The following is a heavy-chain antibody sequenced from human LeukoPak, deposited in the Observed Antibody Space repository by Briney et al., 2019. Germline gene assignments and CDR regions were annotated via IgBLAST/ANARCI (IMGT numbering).Heavy chain of an antibody. CDR3: ARGGRNDILSGYLSNIDY. Sequence: ASVKLSCKTPGYTFTSYYMHWVRQAPGQGLEWMGMIDPSGGITRYSQKFQGRVTMTRDTSTSTFYMELSSLSSEDTAVYYCARGGRNDILSGYLSNIDYWGQGTLVTVSS. CDR1: GYTFTSYY. J-gene: IGHJ4*02. V-gene: IGHV1-46*01. CDR2: IDPSGGIT. D-gene: IGHD3-9*01.